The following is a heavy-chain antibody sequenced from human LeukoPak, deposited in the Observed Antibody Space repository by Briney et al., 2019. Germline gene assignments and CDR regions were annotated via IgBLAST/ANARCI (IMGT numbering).Heavy chain of an antibody. Sequence: ASVKVSCKASGYTFAGYYMHWVRQAPGQGLEWMGWINPNSGGTNYAQKFQGRVTMTRDTSISTAYMELSRLRSDDTAVYYCARGVYCSGGSRYSFDYWGQGTLVTVSS. CDR1: GYTFAGYY. CDR2: INPNSGGT. J-gene: IGHJ4*02. CDR3: ARGVYCSGGSRYSFDY. V-gene: IGHV1-2*02. D-gene: IGHD2-15*01.